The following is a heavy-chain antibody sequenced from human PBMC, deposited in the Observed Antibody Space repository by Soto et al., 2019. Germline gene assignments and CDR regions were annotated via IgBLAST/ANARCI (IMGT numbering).Heavy chain of an antibody. Sequence: PSETLSLTSTVADGSIINGGYHWSWIRQHPGKGLEWIGYIYYSGSTNYNPSLKSRVTISVDTSKNQFSLKLSSVTAADTAVYYCARASYGTDYWGQGTLVTVSS. D-gene: IGHD5-18*01. J-gene: IGHJ4*02. V-gene: IGHV4-61*08. CDR3: ARASYGTDY. CDR1: DGSIINGGYH. CDR2: IYYSGST.